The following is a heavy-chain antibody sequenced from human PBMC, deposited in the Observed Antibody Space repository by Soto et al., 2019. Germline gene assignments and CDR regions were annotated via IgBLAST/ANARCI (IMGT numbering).Heavy chain of an antibody. CDR2: IIPILGIA. J-gene: IGHJ4*02. CDR3: ARGAAAAWAASVDY. V-gene: IGHV1-69*02. D-gene: IGHD2-15*01. CDR1: GGTFSSYT. Sequence: QVQLVQSGAEVKKPGSSVKVSCKASGGTFSSYTISWVRQAPGQGLEWMGRIIPILGIANYAQKFQGRVTITADKSTSPAYMELSSLRSEDTAVYYCARGAAAAWAASVDYWGQGTLVTVSS.